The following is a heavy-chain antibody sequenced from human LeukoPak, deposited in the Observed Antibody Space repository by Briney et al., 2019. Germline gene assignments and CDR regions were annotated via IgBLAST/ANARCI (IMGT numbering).Heavy chain of an antibody. J-gene: IGHJ3*02. CDR1: GGTFSSYA. Sequence: GASVKVSCKASGGTFSSYAISWVRQAPGQGLEWMGGIIPIFGTANYAQKFQGRVTITADKSTSTAYMELSSLRSEDTAVYYCATDGGIDAFDIWGQGTMVTVSS. V-gene: IGHV1-69*06. CDR3: ATDGGIDAFDI. CDR2: IIPIFGTA. D-gene: IGHD4-23*01.